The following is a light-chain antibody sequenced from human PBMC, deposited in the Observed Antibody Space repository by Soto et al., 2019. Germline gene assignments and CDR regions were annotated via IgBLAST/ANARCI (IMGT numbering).Light chain of an antibody. CDR2: AAS. J-gene: IGKJ3*01. CDR1: QTINNRY. Sequence: EIVLTQSPGTLSLSPGERAILSCRTSQTINNRYLAWYQQMPGRAPRLLIYAASSRAAGVPDRFSGSGSGTDFTLPINRQEPEDFAIYYCHHYDNSPPFPFGPGTTVDI. CDR3: HHYDNSPPFP. V-gene: IGKV3-20*01.